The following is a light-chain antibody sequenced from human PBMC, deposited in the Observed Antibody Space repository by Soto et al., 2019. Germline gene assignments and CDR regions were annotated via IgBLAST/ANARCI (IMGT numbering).Light chain of an antibody. CDR3: HRYSEWPLFT. Sequence: EIVMTQSPATLSVSPGETATLSCRASQSVSSYLAWYQQKPGQAPRLLVYGASTRATGIPARFSGSGSGTAFALTISGLQSEDFAVYSCHRYSEWPLFTFGQGTRLEIK. CDR1: QSVSSY. J-gene: IGKJ5*01. V-gene: IGKV3-15*01. CDR2: GAS.